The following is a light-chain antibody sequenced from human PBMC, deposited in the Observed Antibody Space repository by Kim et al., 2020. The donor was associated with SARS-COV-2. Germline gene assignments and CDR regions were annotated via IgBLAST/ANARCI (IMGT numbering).Light chain of an antibody. CDR2: DAS. CDR1: QSVSSY. CDR3: QQRSNWPYT. V-gene: IGKV3-11*01. J-gene: IGKJ2*01. Sequence: LSPGESATLSCRASQSVSSYLAWYQQKPGQAPRLLIYDASNRATGIPARFSGSGSGTDFTLTISSLEPEDFAVYYCQQRSNWPYTFGQGTKLEI.